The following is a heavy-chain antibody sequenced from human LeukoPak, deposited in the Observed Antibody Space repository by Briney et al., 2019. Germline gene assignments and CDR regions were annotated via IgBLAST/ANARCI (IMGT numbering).Heavy chain of an antibody. V-gene: IGHV4-59*08. CDR1: GDSLTSHF. D-gene: IGHD5-24*01. Sequence: SETLPLTCNVSGDSLTSHFWSWIRQAPGKGLEWIGYVFHSGTTNYSPSLKSRVTISLDTSKKRVYLRLASVTAADTAVYYCARRMATVTDTFDVWGRGTMVSVS. CDR3: ARRMATVTDTFDV. CDR2: VFHSGTT. J-gene: IGHJ3*01.